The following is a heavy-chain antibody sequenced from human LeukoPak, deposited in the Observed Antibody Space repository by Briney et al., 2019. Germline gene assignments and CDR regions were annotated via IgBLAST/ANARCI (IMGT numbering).Heavy chain of an antibody. V-gene: IGHV3-20*04. D-gene: IGHD2-2*01. Sequence: RTGGSLRLSCAASGFRFDDYGMSWVRHVPGKGLEWVSGTNWDGASTGYADSVKGRFTISRDNVKNFLYLQMNSLRVEDTALYFCGRVYCSTTSWYDYYDYYMDVWGKGTTVTVSS. CDR1: GFRFDDYG. CDR2: TNWDGAST. J-gene: IGHJ6*03. CDR3: GRVYCSTTSWYDYYDYYMDV.